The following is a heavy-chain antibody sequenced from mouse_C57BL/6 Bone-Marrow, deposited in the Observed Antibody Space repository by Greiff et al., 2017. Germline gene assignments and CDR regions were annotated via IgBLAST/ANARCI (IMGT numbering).Heavy chain of an antibody. CDR2: IYPGGGCT. CDR3: AEEGYYFDY. Sequence: QVQLQQSGAELVRPGTSVKMSCKASGYTFTNYWIGWAKQRPGHGLEWIGDIYPGGGCTNYNEKFKGKATLTADKTSSTAYMQFSSLTSEVSAIYSGAEEGYYFDYWGQGTTRTVSS. V-gene: IGHV1-63*01. CDR1: GYTFTNYW. J-gene: IGHJ2*01.